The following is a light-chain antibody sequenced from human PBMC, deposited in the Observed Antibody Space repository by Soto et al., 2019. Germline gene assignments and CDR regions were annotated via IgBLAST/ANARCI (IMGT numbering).Light chain of an antibody. Sequence: EIVLTQSPGTLSLSPGERATLSCRASQSDFSSNSAWYQQKLGQAPRLLIYLASNRAAGIPDRFSGSGSGTDFTLTISRLEPEDFAVYYCQQYGSSPWTFGQGTKVEVK. V-gene: IGKV3-20*01. CDR2: LAS. CDR1: QSDFSSN. CDR3: QQYGSSPWT. J-gene: IGKJ1*01.